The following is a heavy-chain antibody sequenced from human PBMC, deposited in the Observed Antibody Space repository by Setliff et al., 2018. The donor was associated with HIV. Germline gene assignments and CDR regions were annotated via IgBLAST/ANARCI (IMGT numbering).Heavy chain of an antibody. J-gene: IGHJ4*02. Sequence: TLSLTCTVSGGSISSGNYYWNWIRQPAGKGLEWIGRIYTSGRTNYNPSLKSRVTISVDTSKNQFSLRLSSVTAADRAVYYCARGGGPDTNFDLWGQGTLVTVSS. D-gene: IGHD5-18*01. CDR1: GGSISSGNYY. CDR3: ARGGGPDTNFDL. CDR2: IYTSGRT. V-gene: IGHV4-61*02.